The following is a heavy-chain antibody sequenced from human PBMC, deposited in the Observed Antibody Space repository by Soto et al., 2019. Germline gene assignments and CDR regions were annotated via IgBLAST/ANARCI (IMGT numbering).Heavy chain of an antibody. CDR1: GFTFSNAW. V-gene: IGHV3-15*07. Sequence: PGGSLRLSCAASGFTFSNAWMNWVRQAPGKGLEWVGRIKSKTDGGTTDYAAPVKGRFTISRDDSKNTLYLQMNSLKTEDTAVYYCTTAGSYYYDSSGYYYVGDWGQGTLVTVSS. CDR3: TTAGSYYYDSSGYYYVGD. CDR2: IKSKTDGGTT. J-gene: IGHJ4*02. D-gene: IGHD3-22*01.